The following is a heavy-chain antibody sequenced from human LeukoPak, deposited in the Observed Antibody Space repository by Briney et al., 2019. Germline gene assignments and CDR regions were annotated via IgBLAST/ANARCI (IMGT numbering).Heavy chain of an antibody. V-gene: IGHV4-39*01. CDR3: ARRRIAAAGTDY. D-gene: IGHD6-13*01. J-gene: IGHJ4*02. CDR1: GGSIGSSSYY. CDR2: IYYSGST. Sequence: PSETLSLTCTVSGGSIGSSSYYWDWIRQSPGKGLEWVGSIYYSGSTYYTPSLKSRVTISVDTSKTQFSLMLSSVTAADTAVYYCARRRIAAAGTDYWGQGTLVTVSS.